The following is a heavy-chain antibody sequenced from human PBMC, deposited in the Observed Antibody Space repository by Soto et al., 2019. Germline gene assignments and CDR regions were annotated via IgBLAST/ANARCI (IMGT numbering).Heavy chain of an antibody. Sequence: GGSLRLSCAASGFTFSNYAMHWVRQAPGKGLEWVAVMSYGGSNKYYADSVKGRFTISRDNSKNTLYLQTNSLRAEDTAVYYCARDTFGVSYGDYGMDVWGQGTTVTVSS. CDR1: GFTFSNYA. J-gene: IGHJ6*02. CDR3: ARDTFGVSYGDYGMDV. D-gene: IGHD4-17*01. CDR2: MSYGGSNK. V-gene: IGHV3-30-3*01.